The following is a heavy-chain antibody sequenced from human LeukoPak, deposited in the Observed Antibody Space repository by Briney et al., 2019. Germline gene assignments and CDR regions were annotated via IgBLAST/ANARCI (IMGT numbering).Heavy chain of an antibody. CDR3: AREIYDSSGYYYYGY. CDR2: ISGSGGST. D-gene: IGHD3-22*01. CDR1: GFTFSSYA. V-gene: IGHV3-23*01. J-gene: IGHJ4*02. Sequence: GGSLRLSCAASGFTFSSYAMSWVRQAPGKGLEWVSAISGSGGSTYYADSVKGRFTISRDNSKNTLYLQMNSLRAEDTAVYYCAREIYDSSGYYYYGYWGQGTLVTVSS.